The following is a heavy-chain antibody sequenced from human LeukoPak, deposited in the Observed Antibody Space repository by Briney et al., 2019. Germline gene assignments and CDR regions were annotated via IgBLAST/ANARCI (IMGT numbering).Heavy chain of an antibody. V-gene: IGHV3-30*19. CDR1: GFTFSSYG. Sequence: GGSLRLSCAASGFTFSSYGMHWVRQAPGKGLEWLAVISYGGGNKYSADSVKGRFTISRDNSKNTLFLQMNSLRAEDTAVYYCARVLPKAYSGSYYYYYGIDAWGQGTMVTVSS. CDR3: ARVLPKAYSGSYYYYYGIDA. CDR2: ISYGGGNK. J-gene: IGHJ6*02. D-gene: IGHD5-12*01.